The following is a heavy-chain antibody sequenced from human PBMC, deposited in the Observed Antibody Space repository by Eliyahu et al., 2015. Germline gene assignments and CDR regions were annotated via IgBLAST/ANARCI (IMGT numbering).Heavy chain of an antibody. V-gene: IGHV4-38-2*02. J-gene: IGHJ5*02. D-gene: IGHD2-21*01. Sequence: FYWGWIRQPPGKGLECIGYIYRTGTTYYNPSLKSRVTFAVDTSKNQFSLNLRSVTAADTAVHYLSGVGIRDGHFDPWGQGTLVTVSS. CDR3: SGVGIRDGHFDP. CDR2: IYRTGTT. CDR1: FY.